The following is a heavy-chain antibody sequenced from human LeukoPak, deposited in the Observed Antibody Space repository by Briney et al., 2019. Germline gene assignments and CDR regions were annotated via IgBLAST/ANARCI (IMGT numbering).Heavy chain of an antibody. D-gene: IGHD5-12*01. CDR2: IYPYDSDT. CDR3: TRRPPTNEFDN. J-gene: IGHJ3*02. Sequence: GESLKISCKGSGYNFTNYWICWLRQMPGKGRELMGVIYPYDSDTRYSPSFQGQVTISADKSISTAYLQWSTLTASDNAVYYCTRRPPTNEFDNWGQGTMVTVSS. V-gene: IGHV5-51*01. CDR1: GYNFTNYW.